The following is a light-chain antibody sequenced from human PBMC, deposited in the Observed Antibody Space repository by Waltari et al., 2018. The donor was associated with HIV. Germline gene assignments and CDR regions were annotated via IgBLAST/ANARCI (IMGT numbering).Light chain of an antibody. CDR2: DDN. Sequence: NFMLTQPHSVSESPGKTVTISCTRSSGSIATNYVQWYQQRPGSAPTIVIYDDNQRPSVFPNRFSGSISSSSNSASLTISGLKTEDEADYYCQSYDASNQWVFGGGTKLTVL. CDR3: QSYDASNQWV. J-gene: IGLJ3*02. V-gene: IGLV6-57*03. CDR1: SGSIATNY.